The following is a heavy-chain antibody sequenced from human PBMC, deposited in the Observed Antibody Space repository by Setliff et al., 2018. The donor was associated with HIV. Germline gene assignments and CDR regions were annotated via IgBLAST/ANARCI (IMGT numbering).Heavy chain of an antibody. V-gene: IGHV3-7*01. CDR2: IKEDGSEK. CDR1: GFTFSNYW. D-gene: IGHD5-18*01. J-gene: IGHJ4*02. Sequence: PGGSLRLSCAASGFTFSNYWMGWVRQAPGKGLEWVANIKEDGSEKDYVDSVKGRFTISRDNAKNSLYLQMNSLRVEDTAVYYCARESYNYGYNDWGQGTLVTVSS. CDR3: ARESYNYGYND.